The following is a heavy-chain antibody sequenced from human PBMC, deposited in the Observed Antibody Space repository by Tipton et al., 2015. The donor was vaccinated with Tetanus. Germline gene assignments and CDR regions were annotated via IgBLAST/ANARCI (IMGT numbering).Heavy chain of an antibody. D-gene: IGHD1-26*01. CDR1: GGSISSYY. CDR2: IYYSGST. CDR3: ARFVGATHIYFDY. V-gene: IGHV4-59*07. Sequence: TLSLTCTVSGGSISSYYWSWIRQPPGKGLEWIGYIYYSGSTNYSPSLKSRVTISVDTSKNQFSLKLSSVTAADTAVYYCARFVGATHIYFDYWGQGTLVTVSS. J-gene: IGHJ4*02.